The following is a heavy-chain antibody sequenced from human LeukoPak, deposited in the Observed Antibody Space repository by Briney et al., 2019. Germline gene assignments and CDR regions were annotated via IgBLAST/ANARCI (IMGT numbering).Heavy chain of an antibody. J-gene: IGHJ4*02. V-gene: IGHV4-39*01. D-gene: IGHD6-13*01. Sequence: SETLSLTCTVSVGSTTIIIYYGGWIRQPPGKGLEGIGSIYYSGSTYYNLSLESRVTISVDTSKNQFSLKLSSVTAADTAVYYCASRYSSSWYYFDYWGQGTLVTVSS. CDR3: ASRYSSSWYYFDY. CDR1: VGSTTIIIYY. CDR2: IYYSGST.